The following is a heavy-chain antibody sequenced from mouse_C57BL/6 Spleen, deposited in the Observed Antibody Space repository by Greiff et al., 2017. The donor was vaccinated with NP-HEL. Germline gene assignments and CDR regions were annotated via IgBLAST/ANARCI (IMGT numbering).Heavy chain of an antibody. CDR1: GYTFTDYY. Sequence: EVQLQQSGPELVKPGASVKISCKASGYTFTDYYMNWVKQSHGKSLEWIGDINPNNGGTSYNQKFKGKATLTVDKSSSTAYMELRSLTSEDSAVYYCAPNPYYYGSSYVWFAYWGQGTLVTVSA. J-gene: IGHJ3*01. CDR3: APNPYYYGSSYVWFAY. V-gene: IGHV1-26*01. D-gene: IGHD1-1*01. CDR2: INPNNGGT.